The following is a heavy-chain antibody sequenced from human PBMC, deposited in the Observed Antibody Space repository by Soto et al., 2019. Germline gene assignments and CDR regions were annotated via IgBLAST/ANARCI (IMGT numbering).Heavy chain of an antibody. J-gene: IGHJ1*01. D-gene: IGHD3-9*01. CDR3: ARARRDGYQRYFEF. CDR1: RVSITSYF. Sequence: PSETLSLTCTVSRVSITSYFWSWIRQTPGKGLDWIGSISFSGATYSNPSLKGRAALSVDTSENHLSLTLNSVTSADTAVYFCARARRDGYQRYFEFWGQAIQVTVSS. V-gene: IGHV4-59*01. CDR2: ISFSGAT.